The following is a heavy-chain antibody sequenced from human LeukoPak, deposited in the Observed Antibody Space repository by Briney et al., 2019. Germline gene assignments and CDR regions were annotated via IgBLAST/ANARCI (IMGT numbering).Heavy chain of an antibody. CDR2: ISGSGGNT. CDR1: GFTFSSYG. J-gene: IGHJ4*02. V-gene: IGHV3-23*01. CDR3: AKNSFYCDSRSCFFDY. D-gene: IGHD3-10*01. Sequence: PGGTLRLSCAASGFTFSSYGVSWVRQPPGKGLEWVSIISGSGGNTSYADSVKGRFTISRDISKNTLYLQMNSLRAEDTAVYYCAKNSFYCDSRSCFFDYWGQGTLVTVSS.